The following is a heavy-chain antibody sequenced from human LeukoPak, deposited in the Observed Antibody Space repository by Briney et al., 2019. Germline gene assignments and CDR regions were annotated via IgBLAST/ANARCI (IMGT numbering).Heavy chain of an antibody. D-gene: IGHD6-13*01. Sequence: GGSLRLSCAASGFTVSSNYMNWVRQAPGKGLEWVSVIYNGGNTYYADSVKGRFTISRDNSKNTLFLQMNSLRAEDTAVYYCARGQPGVAAAGNLDYWGQGTLVTVSS. CDR3: ARGQPGVAAAGNLDY. V-gene: IGHV3-66*01. CDR1: GFTVSSNY. CDR2: IYNGGNT. J-gene: IGHJ4*02.